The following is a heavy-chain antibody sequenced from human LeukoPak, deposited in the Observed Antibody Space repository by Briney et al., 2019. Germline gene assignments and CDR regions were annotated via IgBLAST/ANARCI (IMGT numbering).Heavy chain of an antibody. V-gene: IGHV3-21*01. Sequence: GGSLRLSXAASGFTFSSYSMNWVRQSPGKGLEWLSSISSSSSYIYYADSVKGRFTISRDNAKNSLYLQMNNLRAEDTAVYYCARGPIMITFGGPFDYWGQGTLVTVSS. CDR1: GFTFSSYS. CDR2: ISSSSSYI. J-gene: IGHJ4*02. CDR3: ARGPIMITFGGPFDY. D-gene: IGHD3-16*01.